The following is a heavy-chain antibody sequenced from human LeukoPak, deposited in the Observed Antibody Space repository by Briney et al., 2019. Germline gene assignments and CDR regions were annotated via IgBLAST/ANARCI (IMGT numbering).Heavy chain of an antibody. V-gene: IGHV1-18*01. CDR2: ISAYNGNT. CDR1: GYTFTSYG. CDR3: AREAYCSSTSCYYGDYYYYYMDV. J-gene: IGHJ6*03. D-gene: IGHD2-2*01. Sequence: ASVKVSCKASGYTFTSYGISWVRQAPGQGLEWMGWISAYNGNTNYAQKLQGRVIMTTDTYTSTAYMELRSLRSDDTAVYYCAREAYCSSTSCYYGDYYYYYMDVWGKGTTVTVSS.